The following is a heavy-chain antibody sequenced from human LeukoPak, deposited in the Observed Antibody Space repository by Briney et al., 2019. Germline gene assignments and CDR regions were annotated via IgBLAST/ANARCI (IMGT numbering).Heavy chain of an antibody. Sequence: PSQTLSLTCTVSGGSISSGGYYWSWIRQHPGKGLEWIGYIYYSGSTYYNPSLKSRVTISVDTSKNQFSLELSSVTAADTAVYYCAREGGKVRYYYGMDVWGQGTTVTVSS. D-gene: IGHD3-16*01. J-gene: IGHJ6*02. CDR1: GGSISSGGYY. CDR3: AREGGKVRYYYGMDV. V-gene: IGHV4-31*03. CDR2: IYYSGST.